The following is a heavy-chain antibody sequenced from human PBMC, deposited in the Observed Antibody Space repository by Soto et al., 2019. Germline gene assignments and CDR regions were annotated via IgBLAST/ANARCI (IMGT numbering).Heavy chain of an antibody. CDR2: LIPIFGTA. D-gene: IGHD6-13*01. Sequence: SGKVSCEASGGTFSSYAISWVRQAPGQGLEWMGGLIPIFGTANYAQKFQGRVTLTADKSTCTAYMERSSVRYEDTAVYCCASIPNPGVIAGAGTLCDNWRQGSLVAVSA. V-gene: IGHV1-69*06. CDR1: GGTFSSYA. J-gene: IGHJ4*02. CDR3: ASIPNPGVIAGAGTLCDN.